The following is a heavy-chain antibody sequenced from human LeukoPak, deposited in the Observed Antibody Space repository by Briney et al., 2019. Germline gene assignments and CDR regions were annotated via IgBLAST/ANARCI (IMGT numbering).Heavy chain of an antibody. D-gene: IGHD4-17*01. Sequence: PGGSLRLSCADSGFTVSSNYMSWVRQAPGKGLEWVSVIYSGGSTYYADSVKGRFTISRDNSKNTLYLRMNSLRAEDTAVYYCATDYGDFLGGMDVWGQGTTVTVSS. CDR3: ATDYGDFLGGMDV. CDR1: GFTVSSNY. J-gene: IGHJ6*02. CDR2: IYSGGST. V-gene: IGHV3-66*01.